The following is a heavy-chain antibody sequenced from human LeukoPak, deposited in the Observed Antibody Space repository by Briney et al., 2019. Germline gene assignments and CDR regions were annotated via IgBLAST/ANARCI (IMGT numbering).Heavy chain of an antibody. V-gene: IGHV4-59*01. CDR3: ATGYSSTWYYFDY. CDR2: IYHSGST. D-gene: IGHD6-13*01. Sequence: SQTLSLTCTVSGDSISSYYWSWIRQPPGKGLEWIGYIYHSGSTNYNPSLKSRVTISADTSKDQFSLKLASVTAADTAVYYCATGYSSTWYYFDYWGQGTLVTVSS. J-gene: IGHJ4*02. CDR1: GDSISSYY.